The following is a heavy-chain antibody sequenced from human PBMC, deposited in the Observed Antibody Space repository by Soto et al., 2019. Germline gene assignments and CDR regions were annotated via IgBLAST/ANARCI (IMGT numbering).Heavy chain of an antibody. Sequence: PSQTLSLTCAISGDSVSSYSAAWNWIRQSPSGGLEWLGRTYYRSRFFSDYAESVKSRIITNPDTSKNQFSLQLKSVTPEDTAVYYCVRDRYSSSGWFDPWGQGTPVTV. CDR2: TYYRSRFFS. D-gene: IGHD3-10*01. J-gene: IGHJ5*02. V-gene: IGHV6-1*01. CDR1: GDSVSSYSAA. CDR3: VRDRYSSSGWFDP.